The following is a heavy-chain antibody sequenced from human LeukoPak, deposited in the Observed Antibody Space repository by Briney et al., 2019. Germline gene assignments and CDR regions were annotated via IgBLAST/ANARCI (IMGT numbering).Heavy chain of an antibody. CDR2: ISWSSDNI. Sequence: GGSLRLSCAASGFTFDDYAMHWVRQAPGKGLEWVSGISWSSDNIDYADSVKGRFTISRDNAKNSLYLQMNSLRAEDTAVYYCARWAGPEMDTAMVTFAFDIWGQGTMVTVSS. D-gene: IGHD5-18*01. J-gene: IGHJ3*02. V-gene: IGHV3-9*01. CDR3: ARWAGPEMDTAMVTFAFDI. CDR1: GFTFDDYA.